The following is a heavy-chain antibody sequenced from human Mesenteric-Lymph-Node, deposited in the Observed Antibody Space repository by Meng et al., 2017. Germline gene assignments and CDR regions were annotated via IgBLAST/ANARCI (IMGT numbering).Heavy chain of an antibody. CDR1: GSPLSTSGVG. CDR2: IYGDDEK. CDR3: ARAAARPSDWFDP. J-gene: IGHJ5*02. D-gene: IGHD6-6*01. Sequence: QFPLKGLVPTLVKPHQTLTLTCTFSGSPLSTSGVGVGWTRQPPGKALECLAIIYGDDEKRYSPSLESRLTVTKDTSKNQVVLTMTNMVPVDTATYYCARAAARPSDWFDPWGQGTLVTVSS. V-gene: IGHV2-5*02.